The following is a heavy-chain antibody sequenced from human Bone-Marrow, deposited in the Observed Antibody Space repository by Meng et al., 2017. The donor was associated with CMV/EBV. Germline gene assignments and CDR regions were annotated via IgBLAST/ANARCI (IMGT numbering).Heavy chain of an antibody. CDR3: ENGTVTTFYGMDV. CDR1: GFTFNSYA. CDR2: IRGSGDST. V-gene: IGHV3-23*01. Sequence: GGSLRLFCTASGFTFNSYAMTWVRQGPGKGLEWVSVIRGSGDSTYYADSVKGRFTISRDNSKNTVYLQMNIMRAEDTAWDYCENGTVTTFYGMDVWGQGTTVTVSS. D-gene: IGHD4-11*01. J-gene: IGHJ6*02.